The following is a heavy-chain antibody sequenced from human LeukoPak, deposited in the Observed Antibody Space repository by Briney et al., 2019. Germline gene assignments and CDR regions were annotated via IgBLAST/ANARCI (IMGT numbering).Heavy chain of an antibody. V-gene: IGHV1-18*01. CDR3: ARDIQTVAGHPVDY. Sequence: ASVKVSCKTSGYTFGAYGINWVRQAPGQGLEWMGWINTYNGNTHFAQKFQDRVTLTTDTPTSTVFMDLRSLSSDGTAVYFCARDIQTVAGHPVDYWGQGTLVTVSS. CDR1: GYTFGAYG. J-gene: IGHJ4*02. D-gene: IGHD6-19*01. CDR2: INTYNGNT.